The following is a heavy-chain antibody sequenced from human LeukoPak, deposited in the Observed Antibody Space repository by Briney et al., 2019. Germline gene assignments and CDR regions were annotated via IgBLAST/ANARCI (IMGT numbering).Heavy chain of an antibody. V-gene: IGHV4-34*01. CDR2: INHSGST. J-gene: IGHJ4*02. CDR1: GGSFSGYY. Sequence: SETLSLTCAVYGGSFSGYYWSWIRQPPGKGLEWIGEINHSGSTNYNPSLKSRVTISVDTSKNQFSLKVSSVTAADTAVYYCARDQGAYYDILTGYSGYYFDYWGQGTLVTVSS. CDR3: ARDQGAYYDILTGYSGYYFDY. D-gene: IGHD3-9*01.